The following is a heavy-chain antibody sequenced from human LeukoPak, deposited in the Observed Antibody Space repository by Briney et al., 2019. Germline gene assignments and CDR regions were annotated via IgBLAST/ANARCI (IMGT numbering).Heavy chain of an antibody. CDR1: GYTFTGYY. CDR3: ARVWVGYCTNGVCYSLDY. Sequence: ASVKVSCKASGYTFTGYYMHWVRQAPGQGLEWMGWINPNSGGTNYAQKFQGRVTMTRDTSISTAYMELSRLRSDDTAVYYCARVWVGYCTNGVCYSLDYWGQGTLVTVSS. J-gene: IGHJ4*02. V-gene: IGHV1-2*02. CDR2: INPNSGGT. D-gene: IGHD2-8*01.